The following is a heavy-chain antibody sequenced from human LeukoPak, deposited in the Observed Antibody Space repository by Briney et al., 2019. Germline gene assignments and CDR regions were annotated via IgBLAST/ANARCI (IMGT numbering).Heavy chain of an antibody. CDR2: IIPIFGTA. J-gene: IGHJ5*02. CDR3: PDRRDDYGGNWFDP. Sequence: SVKVSCKASGGTFSSYAISWVRQAPGQGLEWMGGIIPIFGTANYAQKFQGRVTITADESTSTAYMELSSLRSEDTAVYYCPDRRDDYGGNWFDPWGQGTLVTVSS. V-gene: IGHV1-69*13. D-gene: IGHD4-23*01. CDR1: GGTFSSYA.